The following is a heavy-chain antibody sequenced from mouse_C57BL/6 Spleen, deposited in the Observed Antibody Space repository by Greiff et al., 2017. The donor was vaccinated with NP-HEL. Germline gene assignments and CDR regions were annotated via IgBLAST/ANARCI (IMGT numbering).Heavy chain of an antibody. CDR3: AREDYGSSYEFAY. CDR1: GYSITSGYY. Sequence: EVQRVESGPGLVKPSQSLSLTCSVTGYSITSGYYWNWIRQFPGNKLEWMGYISYDGSNNYNPSLKNRISITLDTSKNQFFLKLNSVTTEDTATYYCAREDYGSSYEFAYWGQGTLVTVSA. V-gene: IGHV3-6*01. J-gene: IGHJ3*01. D-gene: IGHD1-1*01. CDR2: ISYDGSN.